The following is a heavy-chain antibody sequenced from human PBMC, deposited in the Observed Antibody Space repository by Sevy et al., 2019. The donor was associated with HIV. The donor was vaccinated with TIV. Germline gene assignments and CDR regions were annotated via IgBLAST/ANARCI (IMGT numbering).Heavy chain of an antibody. CDR1: GGSFSSSIYY. CDR2: IYTSGST. V-gene: IGHV4-61*02. D-gene: IGHD6-19*01. J-gene: IGHJ4*02. Sequence: SETLSLTCTVSGGSFSSSIYYWNWIRQPAGRGLEWIGRIYTSGSTNYNPSLKSRVTMSVDTSKNQFSLELSSVTAADTAVYYCAGRIAVAAFDYWGQGNLVTVSS. CDR3: AGRIAVAAFDY.